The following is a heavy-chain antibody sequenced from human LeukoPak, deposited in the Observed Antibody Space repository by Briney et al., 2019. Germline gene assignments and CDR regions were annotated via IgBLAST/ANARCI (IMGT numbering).Heavy chain of an antibody. V-gene: IGHV4-34*01. CDR3: ARSTSYYDFWSGYSVAFDI. CDR2: INHSGST. J-gene: IGHJ3*02. D-gene: IGHD3-3*01. CDR1: GGSFSGYY. Sequence: SETLSLTCAVYGGSFSGYYWSWIRQPPGKGLEWIGEINHSGSTNYNPSLKSRVTISVDTSKNQFTLKLSSVTAADTAVYYCARSTSYYDFWSGYSVAFDIWGQGTTVTVSS.